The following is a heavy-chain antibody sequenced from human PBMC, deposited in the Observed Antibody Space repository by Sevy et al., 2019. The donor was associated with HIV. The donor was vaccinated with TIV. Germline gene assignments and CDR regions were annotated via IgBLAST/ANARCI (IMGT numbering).Heavy chain of an antibody. J-gene: IGHJ6*02. CDR1: GFTFSDYY. CDR2: ISSSGSTI. D-gene: IGHD2-21*02. V-gene: IGHV3-11*01. CDR3: ASNLAYCGGDCPSPYGMDV. Sequence: WGSLRLSCAASGFTFSDYYMSWIRQAPGKGLEWVSYISSSGSTIYYADSVKGRFTISRDNAKNSLYLQMNSLRAEDTAVYYCASNLAYCGGDCPSPYGMDVWGQGTTVTVSS.